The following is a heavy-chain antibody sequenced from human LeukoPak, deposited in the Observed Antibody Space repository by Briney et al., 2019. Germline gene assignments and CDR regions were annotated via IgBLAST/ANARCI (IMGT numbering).Heavy chain of an antibody. V-gene: IGHV3-33*01. D-gene: IGHD3-10*01. J-gene: IGHJ4*02. Sequence: PGRSLRLSCATSGFTFSSYVMHWVRQAPGKGREWVAVVWYDGSNKYDADFEKGQFIISRGYSKFILYLQMRNLSAEDTAVYYCARDPPSATIYYKYFDYWGRGTLVTVSS. CDR2: VWYDGSNK. CDR3: ARDPPSATIYYKYFDY. CDR1: GFTFSSYV.